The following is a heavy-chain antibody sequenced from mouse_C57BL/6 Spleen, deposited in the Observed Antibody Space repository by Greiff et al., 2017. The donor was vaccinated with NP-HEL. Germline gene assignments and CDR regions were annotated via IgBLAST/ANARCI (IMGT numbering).Heavy chain of an antibody. J-gene: IGHJ3*01. V-gene: IGHV1-69*01. CDR2: IDPSDSST. CDR1: GYTFTSYW. Sequence: QVQLQQPGAELVMPGASVKLSCKASGYTFTSYWMHWVKQRAGQGLEWIGEIDPSDSSTNYNQKFKGKSTLTVDKSSSTAYMQLSSLTSEDSAVYYCARERRDSEEGFAYWGQGTLVTVSA. D-gene: IGHD3-3*01. CDR3: ARERRDSEEGFAY.